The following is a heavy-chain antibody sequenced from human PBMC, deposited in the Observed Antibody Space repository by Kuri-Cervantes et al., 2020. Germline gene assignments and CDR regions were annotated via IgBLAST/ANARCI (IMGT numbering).Heavy chain of an antibody. CDR1: GFTFSSYS. V-gene: IGHV3-21*01. D-gene: IGHD1-26*01. Sequence: GGSLRLSCAASGFTFSSYSMNWVRQAPGKGLEWVSSISSSSSYIYYADSVKGRFTISRDNAKNSLYLQMNSLRAEDTAVYYCASIVWELQSLDYWGQGTLVTVSS. CDR3: ASIVWELQSLDY. J-gene: IGHJ4*02. CDR2: ISSSSSYI.